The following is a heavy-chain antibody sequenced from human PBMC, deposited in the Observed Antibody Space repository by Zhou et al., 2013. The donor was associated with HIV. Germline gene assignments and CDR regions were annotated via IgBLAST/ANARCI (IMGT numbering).Heavy chain of an antibody. J-gene: IGHJ4*02. CDR1: GGSFSGYY. Sequence: QVQLQQWGAGLLKPSETLSLKCAVYGGSFSGYYWSWIRQSPGKGLEWIGEINHSGNTNYNPSHKSRVTISVDTSKNQFSLNLRSVTAADTAVYYCAKDSDYCSGGTCYKRFDDWGQGSLVTVSS. D-gene: IGHD2-15*01. CDR3: AKDSDYCSGGTCYKRFDD. CDR2: INHSGNT. V-gene: IGHV4-34*01.